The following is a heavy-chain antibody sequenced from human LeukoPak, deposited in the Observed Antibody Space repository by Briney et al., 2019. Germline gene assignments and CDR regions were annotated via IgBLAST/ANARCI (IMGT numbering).Heavy chain of an antibody. CDR3: AKVRRVVVTAPLHY. J-gene: IGHJ4*02. D-gene: IGHD2-21*02. CDR1: GFTFSNYD. Sequence: GGSLRLSCAASGFTFSNYDMHWVPQAPGKGLEWVAFIRYDGSNKYYTDSVKGRFTISRDNSNNTLYLQMNSLRAEDTAVYYCAKVRRVVVTAPLHYWGQGTLVTVSS. CDR2: IRYDGSNK. V-gene: IGHV3-30*02.